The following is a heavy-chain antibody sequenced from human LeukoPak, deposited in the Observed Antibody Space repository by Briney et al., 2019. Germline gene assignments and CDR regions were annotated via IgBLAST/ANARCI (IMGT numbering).Heavy chain of an antibody. CDR3: ARRLGYGWFDP. D-gene: IGHD5-12*01. CDR2: IYYSGST. J-gene: IGHJ5*02. V-gene: IGHV4-39*01. CDR1: GGSISSGNYY. Sequence: SETLSLTCTVSGGSISSGNYYWGWIRQPPGKGLEWIGSIYYSGSTYYKSSLKSRVTISVDTSKNQFSLKLSSVTAADTAVYYCARRLGYGWFDPWGQGTLVTVSS.